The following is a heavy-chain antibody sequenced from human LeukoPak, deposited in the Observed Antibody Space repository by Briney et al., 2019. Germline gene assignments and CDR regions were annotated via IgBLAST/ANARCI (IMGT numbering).Heavy chain of an antibody. CDR3: ARDLPPLEMATDLPVAAFDI. V-gene: IGHV3-48*03. CDR1: GFTFSSYE. Sequence: GGSLRLSCAASGFTFSSYEMNWVRQAPGKGLEWVSYSSSSGSTRYYADSVKGRFTISRDNAKNSLYLQMNSLRAEDTAVYYCARDLPPLEMATDLPVAAFDIWGQGTMVTVSS. D-gene: IGHD5-24*01. J-gene: IGHJ3*02. CDR2: SSSSGSTR.